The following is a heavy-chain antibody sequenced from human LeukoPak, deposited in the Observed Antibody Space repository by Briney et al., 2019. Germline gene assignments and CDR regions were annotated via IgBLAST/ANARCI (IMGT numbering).Heavy chain of an antibody. CDR3: ARAYYDSSGRYFDY. J-gene: IGHJ4*02. CDR2: INSDGNST. V-gene: IGHV3-74*01. D-gene: IGHD3-22*01. CDR1: GFTFNRYW. Sequence: PGGSPRLSCAASGFTFNRYWMHWVRQAPGKGLVWVSRINSDGNSTSYADSVKGRFTISRDNAKNTLYLQMNSLRAEDTAVYYCARAYYDSSGRYFDYWGQGTLVTVSS.